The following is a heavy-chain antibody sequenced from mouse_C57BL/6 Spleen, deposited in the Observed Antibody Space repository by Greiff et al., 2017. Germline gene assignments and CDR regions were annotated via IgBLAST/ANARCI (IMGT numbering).Heavy chain of an antibody. CDR1: GYAFSSSW. J-gene: IGHJ2*01. CDR3: ARSGGLRRDFDY. CDR2: IYPGDGDT. D-gene: IGHD2-4*01. Sequence: QVQLQQSGPELVKPGASVKISCKASGYAFSSSWMNWVKQRPGKGLEWIGRIYPGDGDTNYNGKFKGKATLTADKSSSTAYMQLSSLTSEDSAVYFCARSGGLRRDFDYWGQGTTLTVSS. V-gene: IGHV1-82*01.